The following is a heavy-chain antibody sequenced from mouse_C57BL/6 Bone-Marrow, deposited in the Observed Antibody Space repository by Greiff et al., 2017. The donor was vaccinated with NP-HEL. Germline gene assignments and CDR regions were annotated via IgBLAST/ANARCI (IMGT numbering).Heavy chain of an antibody. V-gene: IGHV5-4*01. D-gene: IGHD2-4*01. CDR2: ISDGGSYT. CDR1: GFTFSSYA. CDR3: DRDKTSTMITARDYYAMDY. Sequence: EVQGVESGGGLVKPGGSLKLSCAASGFTFSSYAMSWVRQTPEQRLEWVATISDGGSYTYYPDNVKGRFPISRANATNTLYLQMSHLKTEDTAMYYWDRDKTSTMITARDYYAMDYWGQGTSVTVSS. J-gene: IGHJ4*01.